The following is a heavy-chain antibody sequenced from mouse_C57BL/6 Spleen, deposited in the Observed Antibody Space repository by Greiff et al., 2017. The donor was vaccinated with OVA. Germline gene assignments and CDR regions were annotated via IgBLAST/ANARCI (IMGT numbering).Heavy chain of an antibody. Sequence: QVQLQQSGAELVKPGASVKISCKASGYAFSSYWMNWVKQRPGKGLEWIGQIYPGDGDTNYNGKFKGKATLTADKSSSTAYMQLSSLTSEDSAVYFCARQGPTGSSHWYFDVWGTGTTVTVSS. J-gene: IGHJ1*03. D-gene: IGHD1-1*01. V-gene: IGHV1-80*01. CDR3: ARQGPTGSSHWYFDV. CDR2: IYPGDGDT. CDR1: GYAFSSYW.